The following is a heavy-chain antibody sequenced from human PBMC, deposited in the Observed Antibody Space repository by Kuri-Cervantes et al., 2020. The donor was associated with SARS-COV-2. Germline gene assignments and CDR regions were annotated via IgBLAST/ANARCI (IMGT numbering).Heavy chain of an antibody. Sequence: GGSLRLSCAASGFPFSDYRMNWIRQSPGKGLEWVSCIDGYSPYIHYADSVKGRFTISRDNAKSPVFLQMNSLRAEDTAVYYCTTSMIVSAAHYFDYWGQGILVTVSS. CDR2: IDGYSPYI. CDR1: GFPFSDYR. D-gene: IGHD3-22*01. CDR3: TTSMIVSAAHYFDY. J-gene: IGHJ4*02. V-gene: IGHV3-21*01.